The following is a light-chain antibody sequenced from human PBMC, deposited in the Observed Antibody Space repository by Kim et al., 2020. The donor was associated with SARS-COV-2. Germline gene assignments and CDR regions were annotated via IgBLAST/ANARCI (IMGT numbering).Light chain of an antibody. Sequence: EIVITQSPATLSVSPGERATLSCRASQTVSGNLAWYQQKPGQAPRIVIYGASTRATGIPARFSGSGSGTEFTLTISSLQSEDFAVYYCQQYGHWPRTFGQGTKVDIK. CDR2: GAS. CDR1: QTVSGN. CDR3: QQYGHWPRT. J-gene: IGKJ1*01. V-gene: IGKV3-15*01.